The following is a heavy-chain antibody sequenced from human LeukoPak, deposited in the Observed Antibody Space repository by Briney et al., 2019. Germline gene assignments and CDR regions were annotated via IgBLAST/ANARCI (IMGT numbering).Heavy chain of an antibody. D-gene: IGHD3-22*01. CDR2: INHSGST. J-gene: IGHJ5*02. CDR3: AVNYYDSSGYT. Sequence: SETLSLTCTVSGGSISGYYWSWIRQPPGKGLEWIGEINHSGSTNYNPSLKSRVTISVDTSKNQFSLKLSSVTAADTAVYYCAVNYYDSSGYTWGQGTLVTVSS. CDR1: GGSISGYY. V-gene: IGHV4-34*01.